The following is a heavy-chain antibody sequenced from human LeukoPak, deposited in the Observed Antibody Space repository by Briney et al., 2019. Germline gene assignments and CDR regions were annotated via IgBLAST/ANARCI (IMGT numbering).Heavy chain of an antibody. Sequence: SETLSLTCTVSGGSISSYYWNWIRQPPGKGLEWIGYIYYSGSTNYNPSLKSRVTISQDTSKNQFSLKLSSVTAADTAVYYCARGLGSGYYYGMDVWGQGTTVTVSS. V-gene: IGHV4-59*01. CDR3: ARGLGSGYYYGMDV. J-gene: IGHJ6*02. CDR2: IYYSGST. D-gene: IGHD3-16*01. CDR1: GGSISSYY.